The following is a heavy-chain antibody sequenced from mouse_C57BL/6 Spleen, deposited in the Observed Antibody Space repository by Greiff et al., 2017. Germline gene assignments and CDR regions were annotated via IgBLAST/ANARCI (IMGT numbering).Heavy chain of an antibody. CDR2: ISYDGSN. V-gene: IGHV3-6*01. CDR3: AREDYEAWFAY. D-gene: IGHD1-1*01. CDR1: GYSITSGYY. Sequence: DVKLQESGPGLVKPSQSLSLTCSVTGYSITSGYYWNWIRQFPGNKLEWMGYISYDGSNNYNPSLKNRISITRDTSKNQFFLKLNSVTTEDTATYYCAREDYEAWFAYWGQGTLVTVSA. J-gene: IGHJ3*01.